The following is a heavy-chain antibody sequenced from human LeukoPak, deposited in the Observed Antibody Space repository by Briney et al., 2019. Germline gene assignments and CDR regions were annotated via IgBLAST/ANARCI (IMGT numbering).Heavy chain of an antibody. CDR2: ISSRSTTI. CDR1: GFTFSSYE. D-gene: IGHD3-16*01. Sequence: GGSLRLSCAASGFTFSSYEFYWVRQASGKGLEWISYISSRSTTIKYADSVRGRFSISRDDARQSVYLQMNSLRAEDTAIYYCGASRQYVGAFDIWGQGTLVTVSS. CDR3: GASRQYVGAFDI. V-gene: IGHV3-48*03. J-gene: IGHJ3*02.